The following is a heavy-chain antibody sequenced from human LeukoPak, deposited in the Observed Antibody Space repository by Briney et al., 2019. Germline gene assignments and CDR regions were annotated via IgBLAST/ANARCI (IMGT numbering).Heavy chain of an antibody. D-gene: IGHD1-26*01. CDR3: VRDGANWEEPNDAFDT. CDR1: GASITSCY. Sequence: PETLSLTCAVSGASITSCYWSWVRQSAGKGLEWIGRLYTTGTTNYTPSLKSRVTMSGDSSKNQLSLTLTSVTAADTAVYYCVRDGANWEEPNDAFDTWGQGTLVTVSS. CDR2: LYTTGTT. J-gene: IGHJ3*02. V-gene: IGHV4-4*07.